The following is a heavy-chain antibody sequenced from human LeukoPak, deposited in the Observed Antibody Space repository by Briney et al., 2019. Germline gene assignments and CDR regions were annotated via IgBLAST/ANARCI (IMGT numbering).Heavy chain of an antibody. J-gene: IGHJ4*02. CDR3: ARPYTVAYYFDY. Sequence: SETLSLTCTVSGGSISSYYWSWIRQPPGKGLEWIGYIYYSGSTNYNPSLKSRVTISVDTSKNQFSLKLSSVTAADTAVYYCARPYTVAYYFDYWGQGTLVTVSS. D-gene: IGHD4-23*01. V-gene: IGHV4-59*08. CDR2: IYYSGST. CDR1: GGSISSYY.